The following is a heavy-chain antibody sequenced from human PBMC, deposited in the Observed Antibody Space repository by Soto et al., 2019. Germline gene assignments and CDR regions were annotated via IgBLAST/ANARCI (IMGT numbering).Heavy chain of an antibody. Sequence: SETLSLTCTVSGGSISSSSYYWGWIRQPPGKGLEWIGSIYYSGSPYYKPSLKSRISISADTSKDTLSLQMNSLRDEDTAIYYCAKLRGIIITAYYFDYWGKGTLVPVSS. D-gene: IGHD3-10*01. CDR1: GGSISSSSYY. J-gene: IGHJ4*02. CDR2: IYYSGSP. CDR3: AKLRGIIITAYYFDY. V-gene: IGHV4-39*07.